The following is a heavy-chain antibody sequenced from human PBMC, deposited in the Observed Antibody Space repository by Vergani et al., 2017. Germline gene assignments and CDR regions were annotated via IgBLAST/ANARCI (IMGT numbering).Heavy chain of an antibody. CDR2: IYYSGST. CDR3: ARVLRITIFGAAPAYYMDV. J-gene: IGHJ6*03. D-gene: IGHD3-3*01. CDR1: GVSIRSSRYY. V-gene: IGHV4-39*07. Sequence: QVQLQESGPGVVKPSETLSLTCTVSGVSIRSSRYYWGWIRQPPGKGLEWIATIYYSGSTNYNPSLKSRVTVSLDTSKNQFSLKLSSVTAADTAVYYCARVLRITIFGAAPAYYMDVWGKGTTVTVSS.